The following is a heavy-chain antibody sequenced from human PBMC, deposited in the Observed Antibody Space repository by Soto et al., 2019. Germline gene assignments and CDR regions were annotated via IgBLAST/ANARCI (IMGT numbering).Heavy chain of an antibody. J-gene: IGHJ3*02. D-gene: IGHD2-15*01. CDR1: GYTFTGYY. Sequence: QVQLVQSGAEVKKPGASVKVSCKASGYTFTGYYMHWVRQAPGQGLEWMGWINPNSGGTNYAQKFQGWVTMTRDTSISTAYMELSRLRSDDTAVYYCARAVVVVAARLEAFDIWGQGTMVNVSS. CDR3: ARAVVVVAARLEAFDI. CDR2: INPNSGGT. V-gene: IGHV1-2*04.